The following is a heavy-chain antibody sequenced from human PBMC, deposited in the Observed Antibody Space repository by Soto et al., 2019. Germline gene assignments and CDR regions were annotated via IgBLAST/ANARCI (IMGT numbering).Heavy chain of an antibody. CDR1: GFTVSTYY. J-gene: IGHJ6*02. V-gene: IGHV3-53*01. D-gene: IGHD3-3*01. Sequence: PGGSLRLSCAASGFTVSTYYMTLVRQAPGKGLEYVSVIYSGGSIYYADSVKGRFTISRDNSKNTLYLQMNSLRAEDTAVYYCARDHGVTFFGGYFYGMDVWGQGTTVTVSS. CDR2: IYSGGSI. CDR3: ARDHGVTFFGGYFYGMDV.